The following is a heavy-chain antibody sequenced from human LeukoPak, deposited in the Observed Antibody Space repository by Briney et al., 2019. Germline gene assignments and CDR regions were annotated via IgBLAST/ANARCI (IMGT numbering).Heavy chain of an antibody. CDR1: EFTFSSYW. CDR3: ARRVWGDYLDY. D-gene: IGHD3-10*01. CDR2: INSDWSST. Sequence: GGSLRLSCAASEFTFSSYWMHWVRQAPGKGLVWVSRINSDWSSTSYADSVKGRFTISRDNAKNMLYLQMNSLRAEDTAVYYCARRVWGDYLDYWGQGTLATVSS. V-gene: IGHV3-74*01. J-gene: IGHJ4*02.